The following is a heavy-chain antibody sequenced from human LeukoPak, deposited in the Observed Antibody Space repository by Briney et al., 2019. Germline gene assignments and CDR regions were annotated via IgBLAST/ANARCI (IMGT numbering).Heavy chain of an antibody. V-gene: IGHV4-59*01. CDR2: VDYSGST. CDR1: GGSISPYY. Sequence: SETLSLTCTVSGGSISPYYWSWIRQPPGKGLEWIGYVDYSGSTNYNPSHKSRVTFSVDSSRNQFSLKVSSVTAADTAVYYCARVGSWCFDIWGRGTLVTVSS. D-gene: IGHD2-15*01. CDR3: ARVGSWCFDI. J-gene: IGHJ2*01.